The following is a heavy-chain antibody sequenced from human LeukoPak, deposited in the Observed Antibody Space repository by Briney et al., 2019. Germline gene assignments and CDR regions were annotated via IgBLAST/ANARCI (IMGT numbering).Heavy chain of an antibody. CDR3: ARALYCSGGSCYSGGMVY. J-gene: IGHJ4*02. D-gene: IGHD2-15*01. Sequence: AGGSLRLSCAASGFTFSSYGMHWVRQAPGKGLEWEAVIWYDGSNKYYADSVKGRFTISRDNSKNTLYLQMNSLRAEDTAVYYCARALYCSGGSCYSGGMVYWGQGTLVTVSS. CDR2: IWYDGSNK. V-gene: IGHV3-33*01. CDR1: GFTFSSYG.